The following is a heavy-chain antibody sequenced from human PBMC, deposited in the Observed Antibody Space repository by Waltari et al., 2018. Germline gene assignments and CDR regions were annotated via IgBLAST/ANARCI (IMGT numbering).Heavy chain of an antibody. CDR1: GYTFTGYY. Sequence: QVQLVQSGAEVKKPGASVKVSCKASGYTFTGYYMHWVRQAPGQGLEWMGRINPNGGGTNYAQKFQGRVTMTRDTSISTAYMELSRLRSDDTAVYYCARDGAVATDRAFDIWGQGTMVTVSS. D-gene: IGHD2-15*01. CDR2: INPNGGGT. CDR3: ARDGAVATDRAFDI. V-gene: IGHV1-2*06. J-gene: IGHJ3*02.